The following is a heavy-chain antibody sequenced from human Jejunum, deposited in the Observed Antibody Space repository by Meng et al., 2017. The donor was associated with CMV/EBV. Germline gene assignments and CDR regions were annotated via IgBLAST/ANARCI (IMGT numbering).Heavy chain of an antibody. J-gene: IGHJ6*02. V-gene: IGHV1-46*01. CDR2: INPTSAST. D-gene: IGHD3-3*01. Sequence: YIHWVRQAPGQVLEWMGIINPTSASTSYAQKFQGRITLTRDTSTSTVYMELSSLTSEDTALYYCARSVTVLGVDIPRWAYNYGLDVWGQGTTVTVSS. CDR1: Y. CDR3: ARSVTVLGVDIPRWAYNYGLDV.